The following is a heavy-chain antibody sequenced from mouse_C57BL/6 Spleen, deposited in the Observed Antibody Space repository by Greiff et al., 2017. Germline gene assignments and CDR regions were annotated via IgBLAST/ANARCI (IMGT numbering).Heavy chain of an antibody. D-gene: IGHD1-1*01. J-gene: IGHJ4*01. CDR1: GFSFNTYA. CDR2: IRSKSNNYAT. Sequence: GGGLVQPKGSLKLSCAASGFSFNTYAMNWVRQAPGKGLEWVARIRSKSNNYATYYADSVKDRFTISRDDSESMLYLQMNNLKTEDTAMYYCVRTTVVAPYAMDYWGQGTSVTVSS. V-gene: IGHV10-1*01. CDR3: VRTTVVAPYAMDY.